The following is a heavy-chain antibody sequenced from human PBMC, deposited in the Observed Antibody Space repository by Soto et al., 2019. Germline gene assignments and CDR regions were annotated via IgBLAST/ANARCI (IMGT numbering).Heavy chain of an antibody. V-gene: IGHV3-48*02. J-gene: IGHJ4*02. CDR3: ARDAPRCSGGTCLDY. CDR2: ISSSSSTI. CDR1: GFTFSSFS. Sequence: EVQLMESGGGLVQPGGSLRLSCAASGFTFSSFSMHWVSQAPGKGLEWVSYISSSSSTIYYADSVRGRFTISRDNAKNSLYLQMNSLRDEDTAVFYCARDAPRCSGGTCLDYWGQGTLVTVSS. D-gene: IGHD2-15*01.